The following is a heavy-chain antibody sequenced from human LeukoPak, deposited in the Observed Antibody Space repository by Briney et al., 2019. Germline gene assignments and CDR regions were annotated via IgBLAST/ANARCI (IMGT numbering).Heavy chain of an antibody. Sequence: GGSLRLSCAASRFTVSSNYMSWVRQAPGKGLEWVSVIYSGGSTYYADSVKGRFTISRDNSKNTLYLQMNSLRAEDTAVYYCARKGPLYYGMDVWGQGTTVTVSS. V-gene: IGHV3-66*01. CDR2: IYSGGST. CDR3: ARKGPLYYGMDV. CDR1: RFTVSSNY. J-gene: IGHJ6*02.